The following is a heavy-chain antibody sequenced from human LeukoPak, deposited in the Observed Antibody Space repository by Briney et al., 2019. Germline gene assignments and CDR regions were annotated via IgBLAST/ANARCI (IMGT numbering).Heavy chain of an antibody. CDR3: ARVGRDILTGYGADY. CDR2: ISYDGTNK. V-gene: IGHV3-30*04. CDR1: GFTFSNYA. Sequence: GGSLRLSCAASGFTFSNYAIHWVRQAPGKGLEWVSVISYDGTNKYYADSVKGRFTISRDNAKNSLYLQMNSLRAEDTAVYYCARVGRDILTGYGADYWGQGTLVTVSS. J-gene: IGHJ4*02. D-gene: IGHD3-9*01.